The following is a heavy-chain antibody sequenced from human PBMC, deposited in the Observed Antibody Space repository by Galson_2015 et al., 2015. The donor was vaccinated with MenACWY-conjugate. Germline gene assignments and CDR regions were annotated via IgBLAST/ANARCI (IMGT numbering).Heavy chain of an antibody. D-gene: IGHD3-22*01. CDR3: AKDWGAYYYGSSAYFQY. J-gene: IGHJ4*02. CDR2: VSSGGSSK. V-gene: IGHV3-23*01. Sequence: SLRLSCAASGFTFKNYGMNWVRQAPGKGLEWVSSVSSGGSSKYYADSVKGRFNISRDNSKNTVYLQMNSLRAEDTAVYYCAKDWGAYYYGSSAYFQYWGQGAPVTVSS. CDR1: GFTFKNYG.